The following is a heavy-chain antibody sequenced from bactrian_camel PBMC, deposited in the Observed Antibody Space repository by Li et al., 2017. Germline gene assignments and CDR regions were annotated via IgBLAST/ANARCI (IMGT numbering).Heavy chain of an antibody. D-gene: IGHD2*01. CDR3: AVADSAGDCYSASEYNY. Sequence: QVQLVESGGGLVQPGGSLRLTCAASGFTFSHYHMTWVRQAPGKGLEWVSSIYTGGGSTYYADSVKGRFAVSLNSAKNTLYLHMNSLKPDDTAMYVCAVADSAGDCYSASEYNYWGQGTQVTV. J-gene: IGHJ4*01. CDR2: IYTGGGST. V-gene: IGHV3-2*01. CDR1: GFTFSHYH.